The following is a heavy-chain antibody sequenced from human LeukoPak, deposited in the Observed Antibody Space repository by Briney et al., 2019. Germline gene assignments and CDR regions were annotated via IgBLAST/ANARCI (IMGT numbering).Heavy chain of an antibody. CDR2: ISSSSSTI. CDR1: GFTFSSYS. D-gene: IGHD3-10*01. CDR3: VRDYRGFDY. V-gene: IGHV3-48*01. J-gene: IGHJ4*02. Sequence: GGSLRLSCAASGFTFSSYSMNWVRQAPGKGLEWVSYISSSSSTIYYADSVKGRFTISRDNAKNSLYLQMNSLRAEDTAVYYCVRDYRGFDYWGQGTLVTVSS.